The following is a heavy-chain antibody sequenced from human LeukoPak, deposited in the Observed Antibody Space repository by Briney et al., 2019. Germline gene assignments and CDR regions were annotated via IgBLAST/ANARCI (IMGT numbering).Heavy chain of an antibody. Sequence: GGSLRLSCAASGFTVSSNYISWVRQAPGKGLEWVSVIYSGGSTYYADSVKGRFTISRDNSKNTLYLQMNSLRAEDTAVYYCARDVGVRDRASFGDWGQGTLVTVSS. V-gene: IGHV3-66*01. J-gene: IGHJ4*02. CDR1: GFTVSSNY. CDR3: ARDVGVRDRASFGD. CDR2: IYSGGST. D-gene: IGHD3-16*01.